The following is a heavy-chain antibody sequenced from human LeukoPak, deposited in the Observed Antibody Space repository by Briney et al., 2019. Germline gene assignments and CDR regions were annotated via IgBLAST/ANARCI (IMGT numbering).Heavy chain of an antibody. V-gene: IGHV3-30*18. Sequence: PGRSLRLSCAPSGFTFSSYGMHWVRQAPGKGLEWVAVISYDGSNKYYADSVKGRFTISRDNSKNTLYLQMNSLRAEDTAVYYCAKDPTIFGVVMSGMDVWGQGTTVTVSS. CDR1: GFTFSSYG. J-gene: IGHJ6*02. CDR3: AKDPTIFGVVMSGMDV. D-gene: IGHD3-3*01. CDR2: ISYDGSNK.